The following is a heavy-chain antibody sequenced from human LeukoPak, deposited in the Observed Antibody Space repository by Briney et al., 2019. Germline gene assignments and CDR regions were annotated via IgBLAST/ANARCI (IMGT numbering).Heavy chain of an antibody. CDR2: IGTAGDT. D-gene: IGHD3-16*01. CDR3: ARWGRGSHDAFDI. CDR1: GFTFSSYD. V-gene: IGHV3-13*01. Sequence: GGSLRLSCAASGFTFSSYDMHWVRQATGKGLEWVSAIGTAGDTYYPGSVKGRFTISRENAKNSLYLQMNSLRAGDTAVYYCARWGRGSHDAFDIWAKGQWSPSLQ. J-gene: IGHJ3*02.